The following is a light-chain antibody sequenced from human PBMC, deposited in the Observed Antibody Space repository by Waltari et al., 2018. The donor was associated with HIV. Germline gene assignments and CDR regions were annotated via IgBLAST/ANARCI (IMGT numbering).Light chain of an antibody. CDR2: WAS. V-gene: IGKV4-1*01. Sequence: DIVMTQSPDSLAVSLGERATINCKSSQSVLYSSSNKNYLAWYQHKPGQPPKLPIYWASTRESGVPDRFSGSGSGTDFTLTISSLQAEDVAVYYCQQYYSTWWTFGQGTKVEIK. CDR1: QSVLYSSSNKNY. CDR3: QQYYSTWWT. J-gene: IGKJ1*01.